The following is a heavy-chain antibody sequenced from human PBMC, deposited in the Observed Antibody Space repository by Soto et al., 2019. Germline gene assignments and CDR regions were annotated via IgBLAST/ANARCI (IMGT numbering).Heavy chain of an antibody. Sequence: GGSLRLSCSASGFTFSSYAMHWVRQAPGKGREYVSAISSNGGSTYYADSVKGRFTIARDNSKNTLYLQMSSLRAEDTAVSYCVTGFSSYYYGMYVWGQGTTVTVSS. D-gene: IGHD2-15*01. CDR1: GFTFSSYA. J-gene: IGHJ6*02. CDR2: ISSNGGST. CDR3: VTGFSSYYYGMYV. V-gene: IGHV3-64D*06.